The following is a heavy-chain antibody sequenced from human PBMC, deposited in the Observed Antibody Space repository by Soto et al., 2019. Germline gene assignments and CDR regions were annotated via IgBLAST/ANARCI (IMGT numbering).Heavy chain of an antibody. J-gene: IGHJ5*02. Sequence: PSETLSLTCTVSGGSLSSDSYYWGWIRQAPGKGLEWVSAISGSGGSTYYADSVKGRFTISRDNSKNTLYLQMNSLRAEDTAVYYCAKDRGYSSSWYNWFDPWGQGTLVTVSS. D-gene: IGHD6-13*01. CDR3: AKDRGYSSSWYNWFDP. CDR2: ISGSGGST. CDR1: GGSLSSDSYY. V-gene: IGHV3-23*01.